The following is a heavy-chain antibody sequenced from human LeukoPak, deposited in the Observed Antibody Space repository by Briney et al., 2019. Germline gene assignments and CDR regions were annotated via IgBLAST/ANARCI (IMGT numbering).Heavy chain of an antibody. V-gene: IGHV4-39*01. CDR2: IYYSGST. CDR1: GGSISSSSYY. J-gene: IGHJ6*02. D-gene: IGHD6-13*01. Sequence: SETLSLTCTVSGGSISSSSYYWGWIRQPPGKGLEWIGSIYYSGSTYYNPSLKSRVTISVDTSKNQFSLKLSSVTAADTAVYYCAGNSIAAAGTAGYYYGMDVWGQGTTVTVSS. CDR3: AGNSIAAAGTAGYYYGMDV.